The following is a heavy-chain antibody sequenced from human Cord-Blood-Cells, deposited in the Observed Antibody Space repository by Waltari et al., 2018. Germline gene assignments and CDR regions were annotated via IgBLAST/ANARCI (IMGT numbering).Heavy chain of an antibody. CDR2: ISYEGSNK. CDR3: ARVELELSYYGMDV. D-gene: IGHD1-7*01. J-gene: IGHJ6*02. V-gene: IGHV3-30-3*01. CDR1: GFTFSSYA. Sequence: QVQLVESGGGVVQPGRSLRLSCAASGFTFSSYAMHWVRQAPGKGLGWVAVISYEGSNKYYADSVKGRFTISRDNSKNTLYLQMNSLRAEDTAVYYCARVELELSYYGMDVWGQGTTVTVSS.